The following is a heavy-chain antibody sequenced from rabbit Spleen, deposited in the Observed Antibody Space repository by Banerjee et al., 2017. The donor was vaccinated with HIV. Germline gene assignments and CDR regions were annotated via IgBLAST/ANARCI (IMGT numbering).Heavy chain of an antibody. V-gene: IGHV1S45*01. J-gene: IGHJ4*01. CDR3: ARGGLNNDWNFKL. CDR2: IYGGSSGST. Sequence: QEQLVESGGGLVQPGASLTLTCKASGFSLNSGYDMCWVRQAPGKGLEWIACIYGGSSGSTYYASWAKGRFTISKTSSTTVTLQMASLTAADTATYFCARGGLNNDWNFKLWGQGTLVTVS. CDR1: GFSLNSGYD. D-gene: IGHD2-1*01.